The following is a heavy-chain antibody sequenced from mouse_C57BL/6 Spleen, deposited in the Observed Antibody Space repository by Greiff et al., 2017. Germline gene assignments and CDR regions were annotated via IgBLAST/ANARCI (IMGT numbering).Heavy chain of an antibody. D-gene: IGHD2-4*01. Sequence: QVQLQQPGAELVRPGTSVKLSCKASGYTFTSYWMHWVKQRPGQGLEWIGVIDPSDSYTNYNQKFKGKATLTVDTSSSTAYMQLSSLTSEDSAVYDCASLINDYDEDYWGQGTTLTVSS. CDR3: ASLINDYDEDY. J-gene: IGHJ2*01. CDR2: IDPSDSYT. CDR1: GYTFTSYW. V-gene: IGHV1-59*01.